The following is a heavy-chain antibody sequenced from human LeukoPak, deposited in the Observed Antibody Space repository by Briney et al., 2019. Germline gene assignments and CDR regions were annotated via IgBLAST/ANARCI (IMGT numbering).Heavy chain of an antibody. D-gene: IGHD6-13*01. J-gene: IGHJ4*02. CDR2: IRYDGSNK. CDR3: AKDHSSSSWTPYFDY. V-gene: IGHV3-30*02. Sequence: GGSLRLSCAASGFTFSSYGMHWVRQAPGKGLEWVAFIRYDGSNKYYADSVKGRFTISRDNSKNTLNLQMNSLRAEDTAVYYCAKDHSSSSWTPYFDYWGQGTLVTVSS. CDR1: GFTFSSYG.